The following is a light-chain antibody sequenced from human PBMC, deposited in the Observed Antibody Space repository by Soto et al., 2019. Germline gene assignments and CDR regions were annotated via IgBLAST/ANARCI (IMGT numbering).Light chain of an antibody. CDR1: QSLLNTNGNDY. J-gene: IGKJ3*01. CDR2: LAS. Sequence: DIVLTQSPLSLAVTPGEPASISCRSSQSLLNTNGNDYLDWYLQKPGQSPQLLISLASNRASGVPDRFSGSGSGTDFTLEISRVEAEDVGVYYCMQSLQTPLTFGPGTKVEIK. CDR3: MQSLQTPLT. V-gene: IGKV2-28*01.